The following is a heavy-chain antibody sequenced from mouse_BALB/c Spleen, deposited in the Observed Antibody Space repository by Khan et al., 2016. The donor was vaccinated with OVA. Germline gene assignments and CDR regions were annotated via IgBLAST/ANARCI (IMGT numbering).Heavy chain of an antibody. CDR1: GFTFSDYY. CDR2: ISDGGSYT. V-gene: IGHV5-4*02. Sequence: EVELVESGGGLVKPGGSLKLSCVASGFTFSDYYMYWVRQTPEKRLEWVATISDGGSYTYYPDSVQGRFTISGDDAKNNLYLQMSSLKSDDTAMYYCARGYYGDPFAYWGQGTLVTVSA. CDR3: ARGYYGDPFAY. D-gene: IGHD2-13*01. J-gene: IGHJ3*01.